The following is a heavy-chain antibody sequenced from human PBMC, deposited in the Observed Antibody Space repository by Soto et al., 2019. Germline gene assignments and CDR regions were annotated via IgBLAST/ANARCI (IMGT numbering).Heavy chain of an antibody. J-gene: IGHJ5*02. CDR2: IFYSGST. V-gene: IGHV4-59*01. CDR1: GGSISSYY. D-gene: IGHD3-16*01. Sequence: QVQLQESGPGLVKPSETLSLTCTVSGGSISSYYWSRIRQPPGKGLEWIGYIFYSGSTNYNPSLKSRLTISVDTSKNQFSLKLNSVTAADTAVYYCARVGDWFDPWGQGTLVTVSS. CDR3: ARVGDWFDP.